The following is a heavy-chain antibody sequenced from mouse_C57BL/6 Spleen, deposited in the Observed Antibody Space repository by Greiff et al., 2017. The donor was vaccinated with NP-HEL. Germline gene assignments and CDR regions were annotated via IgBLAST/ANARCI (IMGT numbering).Heavy chain of an antibody. Sequence: QVQLKQPGAELVKPGASVKLSCKASGYTFTSYWMQWVKQRPGQGLEWIGEIDPSDSYTNYNQKFKGKATLIVDTSSSTAYMQLSSLTSEDSAVYYCASYYYGSSYYAMDYWGQGTSVTVSS. CDR2: IDPSDSYT. J-gene: IGHJ4*01. CDR3: ASYYYGSSYYAMDY. D-gene: IGHD1-1*01. CDR1: GYTFTSYW. V-gene: IGHV1-50*01.